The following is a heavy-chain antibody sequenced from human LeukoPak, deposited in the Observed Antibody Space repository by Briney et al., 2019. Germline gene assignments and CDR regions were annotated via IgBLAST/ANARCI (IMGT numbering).Heavy chain of an antibody. Sequence: PGRSLRLSCAASGFTFDDYAMHWVRHAPGKGLEWVSGISWNSGSIGYADSVKGRFTISRDNAKNSLYLQMNSLRAEDTALYYCAKGSYYGSGNWFDPWGQGTLVTVSS. D-gene: IGHD3-10*01. CDR2: ISWNSGSI. CDR1: GFTFDDYA. J-gene: IGHJ5*02. V-gene: IGHV3-9*01. CDR3: AKGSYYGSGNWFDP.